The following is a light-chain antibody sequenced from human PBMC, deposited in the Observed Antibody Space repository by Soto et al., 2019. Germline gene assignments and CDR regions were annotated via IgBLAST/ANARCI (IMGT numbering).Light chain of an antibody. V-gene: IGKV1-5*03. CDR1: QTVTNR. CDR2: GAS. J-gene: IGKJ1*01. Sequence: DMLVSECPCTLSASGGDRLTISCRASQTVTNRLAWYQQRPGTAPKLLIFGASNLKSGVPSRFSASGSGTEFILAISSLQSDDFGTYYCQQYNIYPWTFGQGTKVDI. CDR3: QQYNIYPWT.